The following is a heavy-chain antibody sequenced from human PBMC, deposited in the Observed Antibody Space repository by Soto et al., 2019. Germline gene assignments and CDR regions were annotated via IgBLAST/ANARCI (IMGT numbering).Heavy chain of an antibody. Sequence: GGSLRLSCAASGFTFSSYAMSWVRQAPGKGLEWVSAISGSGGSTYYADSVKGRFTISXXXXXXTXYXQMXXLGAEDTAVYYCANDLRGYFGYWGQRTLVTVSS. CDR2: ISGSGGST. CDR1: GFTFSSYA. CDR3: ANDLRGYFGY. V-gene: IGHV3-23*01. J-gene: IGHJ4*02.